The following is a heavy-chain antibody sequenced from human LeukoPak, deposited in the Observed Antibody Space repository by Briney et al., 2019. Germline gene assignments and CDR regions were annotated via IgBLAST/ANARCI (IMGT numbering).Heavy chain of an antibody. V-gene: IGHV1-24*01. CDR1: GYTLTELS. Sequence: ASVKVSCKVSGYTLTELSMHWVRQAPGKGPEWMGGFDPEDGETIYAQKFQGRVTMTEDTSTDTAYMELSSLRSEDTAVYYCATGLPYYDFWSGPAMVRYFQHWGQGTLVTVSS. D-gene: IGHD3-3*01. CDR2: FDPEDGET. CDR3: ATGLPYYDFWSGPAMVRYFQH. J-gene: IGHJ1*01.